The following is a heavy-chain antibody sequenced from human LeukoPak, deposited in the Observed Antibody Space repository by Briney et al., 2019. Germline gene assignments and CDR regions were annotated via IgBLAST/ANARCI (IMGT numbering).Heavy chain of an antibody. CDR1: GFTFSSYA. V-gene: IGHV3-23*01. CDR3: AKDHPRGLFRDTAFDN. CDR2: ISGSGGST. Sequence: QPGGSLRLSCAASGFTFSSYAMSWVRQAPGKGLEWVSAISGSGGSTYYADSVKGRFTISRDNSKNTLYLQMNSLRAEDTAVYYCAKDHPRGLFRDTAFDNWGQGTLVTVSS. J-gene: IGHJ4*02. D-gene: IGHD3-22*01.